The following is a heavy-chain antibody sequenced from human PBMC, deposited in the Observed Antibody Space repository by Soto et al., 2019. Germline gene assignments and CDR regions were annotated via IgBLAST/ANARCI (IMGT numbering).Heavy chain of an antibody. CDR1: GGSISSGGYY. Sequence: SETLSLTCTVSGGSISSGGYYWSWIRQHPGKGLEWIGYIYYSGSTYYNPSLKSRVTISVDTSKNQFSLKLSSVTAADTAVYYCARDRPNCTNGVCYSYPGIDPWGQGTLVTVSS. CDR3: ARDRPNCTNGVCYSYPGIDP. J-gene: IGHJ5*02. V-gene: IGHV4-31*03. CDR2: IYYSGST. D-gene: IGHD2-8*01.